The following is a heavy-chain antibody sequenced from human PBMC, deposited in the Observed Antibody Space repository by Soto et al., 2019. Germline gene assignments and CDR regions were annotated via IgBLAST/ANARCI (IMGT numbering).Heavy chain of an antibody. Sequence: QVHLVESGGGVVQPGRSLRLSCAASGFTFSRYCMHWVRQAPGKGLEWVTVISYDGITVYYADSVKGRFTVSRDNSKNHPVLEMDRLGDEGHAWYFCAGVGAEEYDFWGRNMDVWGQGTTVTVSS. J-gene: IGHJ6*02. CDR3: AGVGAEEYDFWGRNMDV. V-gene: IGHV3-30-3*01. CDR1: GFTFSRYC. CDR2: ISYDGITV. D-gene: IGHD3-3*01.